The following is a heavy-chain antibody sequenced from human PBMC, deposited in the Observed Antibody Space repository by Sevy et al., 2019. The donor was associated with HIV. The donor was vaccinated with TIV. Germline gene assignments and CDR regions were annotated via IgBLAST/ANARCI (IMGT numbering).Heavy chain of an antibody. J-gene: IGHJ5*02. V-gene: IGHV3-30*02. CDR3: AGEMDKRARRLDP. Sequence: GGSLRLSCAASGFTFNFHGMHWVRQAPGKGLEWVAFIWHDGSNKYMADSVKGRFTISRDNSKNTLFLQMNSLTVEEAAGYCGAGEMDKRARRLDPWGQGTLVTVSS. CDR1: GFTFNFHG. CDR2: IWHDGSNK. D-gene: IGHD1-26*01.